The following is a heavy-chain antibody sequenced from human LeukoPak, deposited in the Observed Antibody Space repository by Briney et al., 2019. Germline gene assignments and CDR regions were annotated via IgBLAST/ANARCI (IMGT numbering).Heavy chain of an antibody. D-gene: IGHD6-13*01. CDR1: GGSISSYY. CDR2: IYYSGST. V-gene: IGHV4-59*01. Sequence: SETLSLACTVSGGSISSYYWSWIRQPPGKGLEWIGYIYYSGSTNYNPSLKSRVTISVKTSKNQFSLKLSSVTAADTAVYYCARVGQLASYYYYYYYMDVWGKGTTVTISS. J-gene: IGHJ6*03. CDR3: ARVGQLASYYYYYYYMDV.